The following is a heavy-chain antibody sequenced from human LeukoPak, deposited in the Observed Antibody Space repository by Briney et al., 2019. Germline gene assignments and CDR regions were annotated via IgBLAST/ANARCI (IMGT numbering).Heavy chain of an antibody. D-gene: IGHD3-16*02. CDR2: VYYSGRT. Sequence: SETLSLTCTVSGGSISIYYRSWIRQPPGKGLEWIGYVYYSGRTNFNPSLTSRVTMSVDTSKNQFSLKLSSVTAADTAVYYCARADLRLADLSRYYIDYWGQGTLVTVSS. V-gene: IGHV4-59*01. CDR3: ARADLRLADLSRYYIDY. J-gene: IGHJ4*02. CDR1: GGSISIYY.